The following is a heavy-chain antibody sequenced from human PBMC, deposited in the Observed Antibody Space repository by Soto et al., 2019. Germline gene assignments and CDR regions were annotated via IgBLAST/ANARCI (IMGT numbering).Heavy chain of an antibody. Sequence: ASVKVSCKASGYTFTSYAMHWVRQAPGQRLEWMGWINAGNGNTKYSQKFQGRVTITRDTSASTAYMELSSLRSEDTAVYYCARDMSPYSGSYQNAFDIWGQGTMVTVSS. V-gene: IGHV1-3*01. J-gene: IGHJ3*02. CDR3: ARDMSPYSGSYQNAFDI. CDR2: INAGNGNT. CDR1: GYTFTSYA. D-gene: IGHD1-26*01.